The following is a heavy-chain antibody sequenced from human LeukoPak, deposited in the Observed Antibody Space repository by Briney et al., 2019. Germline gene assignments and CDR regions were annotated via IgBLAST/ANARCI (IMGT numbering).Heavy chain of an antibody. J-gene: IGHJ4*02. CDR3: ARVRPGYYCDY. CDR2: ISKNSDDI. CDR1: GFTFSIYS. V-gene: IGHV3-21*05. Sequence: GGSLRLSCVASGFTFSIYSMTWVRQAPGKGLERVSYISKNSDDIYNADSVRGRFTISRDNAKNSLYLQMNSLRAEDTAVYYCARVRPGYYCDYWGQGILVTVSS.